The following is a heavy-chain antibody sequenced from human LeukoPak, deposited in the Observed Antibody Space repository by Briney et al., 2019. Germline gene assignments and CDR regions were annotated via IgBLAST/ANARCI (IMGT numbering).Heavy chain of an antibody. V-gene: IGHV4-59*02. Sequence: ASETLSLTCIVSGASVNSHYWSWIRQPPGKGLEWIGYIYYSGSTNYNPSLKSRVTISVDTSKNQFSLKLSSVTAADTAVYYCARFTSSSWYWGAFDIWGQGTMVTVSS. D-gene: IGHD6-13*01. CDR1: GASVNSHY. CDR2: IYYSGST. J-gene: IGHJ3*02. CDR3: ARFTSSSWYWGAFDI.